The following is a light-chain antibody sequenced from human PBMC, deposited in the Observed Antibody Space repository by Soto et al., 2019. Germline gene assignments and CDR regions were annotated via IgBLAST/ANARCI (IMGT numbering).Light chain of an antibody. CDR3: QQYTSWPIS. V-gene: IGKV3-15*01. CDR2: GIS. Sequence: ELVLTQSPVTLSVSPGERVPLSCRASQRVGSNYLAWYQQKPGQTPRLLIYGISARATGIPDRFSGSGSGTGFTLPISSLQSEDFAVYSGQQYTSWPISFGQGKRLEIK. CDR1: QRVGSN. J-gene: IGKJ5*01.